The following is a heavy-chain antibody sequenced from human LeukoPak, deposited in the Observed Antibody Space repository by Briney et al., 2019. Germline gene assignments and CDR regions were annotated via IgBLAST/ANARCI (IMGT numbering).Heavy chain of an antibody. J-gene: IGHJ4*02. CDR1: GFIFSSYA. D-gene: IGHD3-10*01. V-gene: IGHV3-23*01. CDR2: ISGSGGST. CDR3: AKDPKLWFGESPFDY. Sequence: GGSLRLSCAASGFIFSSYAMSWVRQAPGKGLEWVSAISGSGGSTYYADSVKGRFTISRDNSKNTLYLQMNSLRAEDTAVYYCAKDPKLWFGESPFDYWGQGTLVTVSS.